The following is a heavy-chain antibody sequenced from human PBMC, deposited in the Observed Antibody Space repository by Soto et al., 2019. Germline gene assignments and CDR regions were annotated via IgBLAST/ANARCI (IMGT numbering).Heavy chain of an antibody. Sequence: QVQLVQSGTEVKKPGSSVKVSCKASGGSLSTNPISWVRQAPGQGLEWMGGTGSGTGPGNHAQKFQGRLTVTANKSTSTVYMELANLSSENTAVYYCARRHSGGFFRFLDSWGQGTLVTVSS. J-gene: IGHJ4*02. CDR3: ARRHSGGFFRFLDS. CDR2: TGSGTGPG. CDR1: GGSLSTNP. D-gene: IGHD2-15*01. V-gene: IGHV1-69*06.